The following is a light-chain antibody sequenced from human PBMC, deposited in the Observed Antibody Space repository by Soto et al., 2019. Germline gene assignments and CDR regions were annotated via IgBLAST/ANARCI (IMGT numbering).Light chain of an antibody. V-gene: IGKV3-20*01. CDR2: CAS. CDR1: QSVSSSY. J-gene: IGKJ4*01. CDR3: QQYGSAPLT. Sequence: EIVLTQSPGTLSLSPGERATLSCRASQSVSSSYLAWYQQKPGQAPRLLIYCASSRSTGIPDRFSGSGSGTDFNLTISSLELVDLAVSYCQQYGSAPLTFGGGTKVEIK.